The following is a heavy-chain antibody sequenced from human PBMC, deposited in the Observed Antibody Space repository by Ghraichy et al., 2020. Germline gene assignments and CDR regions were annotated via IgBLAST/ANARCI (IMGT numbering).Heavy chain of an antibody. J-gene: IGHJ4*02. V-gene: IGHV4-30-4*01. D-gene: IGHD6-19*01. CDR1: GGSISSGYYY. Sequence: SETLSLTCTVSGGSISSGYYYWTWIRQPPGKGLEWIGYIYYSGSTYYNPSLKSRVSISEDTSKNQFFLKLSSVTAADTAVYYCARGKAVAGTLYDHWGQGTLVTVSS. CDR2: IYYSGST. CDR3: ARGKAVAGTLYDH.